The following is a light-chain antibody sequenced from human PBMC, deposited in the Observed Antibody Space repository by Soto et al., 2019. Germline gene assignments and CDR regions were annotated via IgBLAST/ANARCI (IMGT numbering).Light chain of an antibody. Sequence: IVLTQSPAILSVSPGERATLSSRASQSISRSLAWYQQKPGQAPRLLISDASSRHSGIPARFSGSGSGTDFTLTISRLEPEDFAIYYCQQRSNLPVTFGQGTRLEIK. CDR3: QQRSNLPVT. J-gene: IGKJ5*01. V-gene: IGKV3-11*01. CDR1: QSISRS. CDR2: DAS.